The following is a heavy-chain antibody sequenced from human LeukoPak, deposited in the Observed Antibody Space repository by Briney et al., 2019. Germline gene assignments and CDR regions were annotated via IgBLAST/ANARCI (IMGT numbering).Heavy chain of an antibody. Sequence: GGSLLLSCAASGFTFDDYAMHWVRQAPGKGLEWVSGISWNSARIGYADSVKGRFTISRDNAKNSLYLQMNSLRPEDMALYYCAKDISPDFWSGSNFDSWGQGTLVTVSS. D-gene: IGHD3-3*01. V-gene: IGHV3-9*03. CDR1: GFTFDDYA. CDR2: ISWNSARI. CDR3: AKDISPDFWSGSNFDS. J-gene: IGHJ4*02.